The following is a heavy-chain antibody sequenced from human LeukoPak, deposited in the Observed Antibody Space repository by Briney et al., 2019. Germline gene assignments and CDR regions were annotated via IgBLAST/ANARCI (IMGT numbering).Heavy chain of an antibody. V-gene: IGHV3-33*01. CDR2: IWYDGSNK. J-gene: IGHJ4*02. CDR1: VFTFSRYG. Sequence: GGSLRLSCAASVFTFSRYGMHWVRQAPGKGLEWVAVIWYDGSNKYYADSVKGRFTISRDNSKNTLYLQMNSLRAEDTAVYYCASCYDSSGYWIDYWGQGTLVTVSS. CDR3: ASCYDSSGYWIDY. D-gene: IGHD3-22*01.